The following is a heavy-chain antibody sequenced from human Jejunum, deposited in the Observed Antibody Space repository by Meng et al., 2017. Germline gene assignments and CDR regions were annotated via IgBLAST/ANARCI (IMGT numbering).Heavy chain of an antibody. Sequence: GGSLRLSCAASGFIFRGYEMNWVRQAPGKGLEWVSHISSSGTTLYYADSVRGRFTISRDNAKSSLYLQMNSLRAEDAAVYYCARGSPGGLRYFDLWGRGTVGTGAS. CDR2: ISSSGTTL. CDR3: ARGSPGGLRYFDL. D-gene: IGHD5-12*01. V-gene: IGHV3-48*03. J-gene: IGHJ2*01. CDR1: GFIFRGYE.